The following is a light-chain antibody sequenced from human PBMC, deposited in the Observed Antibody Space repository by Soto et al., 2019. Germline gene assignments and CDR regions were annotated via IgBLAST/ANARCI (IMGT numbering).Light chain of an antibody. CDR2: GAS. CDR3: QQYNNWPPFT. J-gene: IGKJ3*01. CDR1: QSVSSS. V-gene: IGKV3-15*01. Sequence: EIVMTQSPATLSVSPGERVTLSCRASQSVSSSLAWYQQKPGQAPRLLIYGASTRATGIPARFSGSGSGTECTLTISTLQSEDFAVYYYQQYNNWPPFTFGPGTKVDIK.